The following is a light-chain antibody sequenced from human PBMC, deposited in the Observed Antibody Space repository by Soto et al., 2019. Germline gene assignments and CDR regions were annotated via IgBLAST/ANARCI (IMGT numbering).Light chain of an antibody. CDR3: LQDYNYLGT. Sequence: AIQMTQSRSSLSASVGDRVTITCRASQGIRNDLGWYQQKPGKAPKLLIYAASSLQSGVPSRFSGSGSGTDFTLTISSLQPEDFATYYCLQDYNYLGTFGQGTKVDIK. CDR1: QGIRND. CDR2: AAS. V-gene: IGKV1-6*01. J-gene: IGKJ1*01.